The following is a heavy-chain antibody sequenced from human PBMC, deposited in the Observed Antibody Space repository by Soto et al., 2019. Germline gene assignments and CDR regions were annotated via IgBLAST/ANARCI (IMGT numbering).Heavy chain of an antibody. Sequence: EVQLVESGGGLVQPGGSLKLSCAASGFTFSGSAMHWVRQASGKGLEWVGRIRSKANSYATAYAASVKGRFTISRDDSKNTAYLQMNSLKTEDTAVYYCTTLAVAVLWGQGTLVTVSS. CDR1: GFTFSGSA. J-gene: IGHJ4*02. V-gene: IGHV3-73*01. CDR3: TTLAVAVL. D-gene: IGHD6-19*01. CDR2: IRSKANSYAT.